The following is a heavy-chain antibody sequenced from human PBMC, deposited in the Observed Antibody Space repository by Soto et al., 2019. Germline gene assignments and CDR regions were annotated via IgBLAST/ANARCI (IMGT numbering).Heavy chain of an antibody. Sequence: PSETLSLTCSVSGGSISSSSYFWGWIRQPPGKGLEWIGSIYYSGSTYYNPSLKSRVTVSVDTSKNEFSLKLSSVTAADTAVFYCARRGLGNFFDYWGQGALVTVSS. CDR3: ARRGLGNFFDY. CDR2: IYYSGST. D-gene: IGHD6-19*01. J-gene: IGHJ4*02. CDR1: GGSISSSSYF. V-gene: IGHV4-39*01.